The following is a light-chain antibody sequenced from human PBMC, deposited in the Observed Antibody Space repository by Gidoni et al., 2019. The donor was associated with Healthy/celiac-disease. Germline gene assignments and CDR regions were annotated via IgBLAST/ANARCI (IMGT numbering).Light chain of an antibody. CDR1: QSVLYSSNNKNY. Sequence: DIVMTQSPASLAVSLGERATINCKSSQSVLYSSNNKNYLAWYQQKPGQPPKLLIYWASTRESGVPDRFSGSGSGTDFTLTISSLQAEDVAVYYCQQYYSTPPYTFGQXTKVEIK. J-gene: IGKJ1*01. CDR2: WAS. V-gene: IGKV4-1*01. CDR3: QQYYSTPPYT.